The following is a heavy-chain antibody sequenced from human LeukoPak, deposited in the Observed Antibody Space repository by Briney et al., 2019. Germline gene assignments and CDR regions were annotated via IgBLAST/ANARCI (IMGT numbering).Heavy chain of an antibody. V-gene: IGHV4-59*01. CDR3: ARDRTVAEFDY. CDR2: MSYSGST. CDR1: GGSISSYY. Sequence: SETLSLTCTVSGGSISSYYWSWIRQPPGKGMEWIGYMSYSGSTNYNPSLKSRVTISVDTSKNQFSLKLSSVTAADTAVYYCARDRTVAEFDYWGQGTLVTVSS. D-gene: IGHD6-19*01. J-gene: IGHJ4*02.